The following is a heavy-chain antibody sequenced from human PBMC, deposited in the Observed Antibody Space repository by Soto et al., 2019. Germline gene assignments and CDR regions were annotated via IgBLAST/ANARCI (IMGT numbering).Heavy chain of an antibody. CDR3: AKGLINGRWYAED. Sequence: EVHLLESGGGLVHPGESLRLSCGASGFTFSSCVMTWVRQAPGKGLEWVSCITDSGTGTYYADSVKGRFTISRDNSKNTMYLQMNNLRAEHTGVYYCAKGLINGRWYAEDWGQGSLVTVSS. CDR1: GFTFSSCV. D-gene: IGHD6-13*01. V-gene: IGHV3-23*01. CDR2: ITDSGTGT. J-gene: IGHJ4*02.